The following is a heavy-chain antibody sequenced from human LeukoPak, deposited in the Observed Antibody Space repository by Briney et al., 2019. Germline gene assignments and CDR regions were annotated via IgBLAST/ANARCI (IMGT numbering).Heavy chain of an antibody. V-gene: IGHV4-39*01. CDR3: ARLFSGRIMDV. D-gene: IGHD6-19*01. J-gene: IGHJ6*02. Sequence: PSETLSLTCTVSGGSISSSSYYWGWIRQSPGKGLEWIGSIYYSGSTYYNPSLKSRVTISVDTSKNQFSLKLSSVTAADTAVYYCARLFSGRIMDVWGQGTTVTVSS. CDR2: IYYSGST. CDR1: GGSISSSSYY.